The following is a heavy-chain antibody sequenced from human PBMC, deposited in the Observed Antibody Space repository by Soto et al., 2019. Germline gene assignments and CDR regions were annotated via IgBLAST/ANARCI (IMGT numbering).Heavy chain of an antibody. CDR1: GDSVSSNSAA. Sequence: SQTLSLTCAISGDSVSSNSAAWNWIRQSPSRGLEWLGRTYYRSKWYNDYAVSVKSRITINPDTSKNQFSLQLNSVTPEDTAVYYCARVVDSSSWLREGFDHWGQRTLVTVSS. D-gene: IGHD6-13*01. V-gene: IGHV6-1*01. CDR3: ARVVDSSSWLREGFDH. J-gene: IGHJ5*02. CDR2: TYYRSKWYN.